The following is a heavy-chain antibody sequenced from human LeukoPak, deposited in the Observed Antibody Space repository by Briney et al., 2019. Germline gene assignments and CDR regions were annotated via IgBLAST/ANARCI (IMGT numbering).Heavy chain of an antibody. CDR3: ARQRQQRSNWFDP. V-gene: IGHV4-4*07. D-gene: IGHD6-13*01. CDR1: GASISGYW. J-gene: IGHJ5*02. Sequence: SETLSLTCDVSGASISGYWWSWIRRPAGKGLEWIGRMYTDGDTNYNPALKSRVTVSVDTSKNLFSLKLISVTAADTAVYYCARQRQQRSNWFDPWGQGTLVTVSS. CDR2: MYTDGDT.